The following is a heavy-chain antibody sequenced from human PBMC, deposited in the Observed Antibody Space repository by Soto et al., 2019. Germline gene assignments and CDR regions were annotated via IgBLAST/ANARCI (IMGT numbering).Heavy chain of an antibody. CDR2: IWCDGSNK. Sequence: QVQLVESGGGVVQPGRSLRLSCAASGFTFSSYGMHWVRQAPGKGLEWVAVIWCDGSNKFYADSVMGRFTISRDNSKNMVSLQMNSLRDEDSAAYYCATTGPYWGQGTLVTVSS. V-gene: IGHV3-33*01. J-gene: IGHJ4*02. CDR1: GFTFSSYG. CDR3: ATTGPY.